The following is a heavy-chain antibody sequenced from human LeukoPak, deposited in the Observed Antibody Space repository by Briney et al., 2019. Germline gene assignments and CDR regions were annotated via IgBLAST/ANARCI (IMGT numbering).Heavy chain of an antibody. J-gene: IGHJ5*02. D-gene: IGHD3-10*01. V-gene: IGHV1-24*01. CDR1: GYTLTELS. CDR3: ATSERITMVRPLPFDP. Sequence: ASVKVSCKVSGYTLTELSMHWVRQAPGKGLEWMGGFDPEDGETIYAQKFQGRVTMTEDISTDTAYMELSSLRSEDTAVYYCATSERITMVRPLPFDPWGQGTLVTVSS. CDR2: FDPEDGET.